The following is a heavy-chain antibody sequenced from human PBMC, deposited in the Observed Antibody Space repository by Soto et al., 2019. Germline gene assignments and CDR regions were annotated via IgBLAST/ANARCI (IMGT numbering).Heavy chain of an antibody. D-gene: IGHD3-22*01. CDR1: GYTFTSYG. CDR3: AILKSSGYHNWFDL. Sequence: ASVKGSCKASGYTFTSYGISWVRQAPGQGIEWMGWISAYNGNTNYAQKLQGRVTITTDTSTSTAYMELRSLRSDDTVVYYCAILKSSGYHNWFDLRGQGTLVTVSS. J-gene: IGHJ5*02. V-gene: IGHV1-18*01. CDR2: ISAYNGNT.